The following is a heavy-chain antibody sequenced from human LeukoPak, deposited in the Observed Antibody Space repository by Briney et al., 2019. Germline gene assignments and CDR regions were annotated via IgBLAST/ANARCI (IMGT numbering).Heavy chain of an antibody. CDR3: ARLSGLGPDSPWELDR. J-gene: IGHJ4*02. Sequence: GASVKVSCKASGYTFTSYGISWVRQAPGQGLEWMGWISAYNGNTNYAQKVKGRVTMTTDTSTSTAYMELRGLRSDDTAVYYCARLSGLGPDSPWELDRWGQGTLVTVSS. CDR1: GYTFTSYG. D-gene: IGHD1-26*01. CDR2: ISAYNGNT. V-gene: IGHV1-18*01.